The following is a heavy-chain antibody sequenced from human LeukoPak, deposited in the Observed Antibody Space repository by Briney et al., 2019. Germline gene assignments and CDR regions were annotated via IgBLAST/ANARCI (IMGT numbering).Heavy chain of an antibody. V-gene: IGHV3-30*03. CDR1: GFTFSSYG. CDR3: ARPYDFWSGYYTGYFDY. CDR2: ISYDGSNK. J-gene: IGHJ4*02. Sequence: GGSLRLSCAASGFTFSSYGIHWVRQAPGKGLEWVAVISYDGSNKYYADSVKGRFTISRDNSKNTLYLQMNSLRAEDTAVYYCARPYDFWSGYYTGYFDYWGQGTLVTVSS. D-gene: IGHD3-3*01.